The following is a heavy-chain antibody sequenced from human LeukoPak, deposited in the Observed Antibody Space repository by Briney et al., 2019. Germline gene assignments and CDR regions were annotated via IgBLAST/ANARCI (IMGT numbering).Heavy chain of an antibody. J-gene: IGHJ4*02. CDR3: ATSHYGSGSYYSI. CDR1: GYSFTSYW. Sequence: GESLKISCKGSGYSFTSYWISWVRQMPRKGLEWMGRIDPSDSYTNYSPSFQGHVTISADKSISTAYLQWSSLKASDTAMYYCATSHYGSGSYYSIWGQGTLVTVSS. D-gene: IGHD3-10*01. CDR2: IDPSDSYT. V-gene: IGHV5-10-1*01.